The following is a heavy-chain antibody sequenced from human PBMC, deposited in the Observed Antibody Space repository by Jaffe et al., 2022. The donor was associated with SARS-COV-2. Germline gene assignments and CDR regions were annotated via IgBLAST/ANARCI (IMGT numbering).Heavy chain of an antibody. J-gene: IGHJ4*02. D-gene: IGHD3-10*01. CDR3: AKDLWNFAGYGSGLGFDY. CDR1: GFTFSSYA. V-gene: IGHV3-23*04. Sequence: EVQLVESGGGLVQPGGSLRLSCAASGFTFSSYAMSWVRQAPGKGLEWVSAISGSGGSTYYADSVKGRFTISRDNSKNTLYLQMNSLRAEDTAVYYCAKDLWNFAGYGSGLGFDYWGQGTLVTVSS. CDR2: ISGSGGST.